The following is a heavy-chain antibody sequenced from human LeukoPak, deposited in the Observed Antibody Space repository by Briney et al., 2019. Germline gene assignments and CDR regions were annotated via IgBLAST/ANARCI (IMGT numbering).Heavy chain of an antibody. D-gene: IGHD1-26*01. CDR2: INPSGGST. CDR1: GYTFTSYY. J-gene: IGHJ6*03. CDR3: ARYSGSSEYYYYMDV. Sequence: GASVKVSCKASGYTFTSYYMHWVRQAPGQGLEWMGIINPSGGSTSYAQKFQGRVTMTRNTSISTAYMELSSLRSEDTAVYYCARYSGSSEYYYYMDVWGKGTTVTISS. V-gene: IGHV1-46*01.